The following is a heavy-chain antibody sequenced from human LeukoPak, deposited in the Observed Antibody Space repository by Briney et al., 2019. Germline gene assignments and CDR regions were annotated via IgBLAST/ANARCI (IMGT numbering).Heavy chain of an antibody. J-gene: IGHJ2*01. CDR2: IYSGGST. CDR3: ARDPGYYDILTGYQPGWYFDL. V-gene: IGHV3-53*01. Sequence: GGTLRLSCAASGFTFSSYGMSWVRQAPGKGLEWVSVIYSGGSTYYADSVKGRFTISRDNSKNTLYLQMNSLRAEDTAVYYCARDPGYYDILTGYQPGWYFDLWGRGTLVTVSS. D-gene: IGHD3-9*01. CDR1: GFTFSSYG.